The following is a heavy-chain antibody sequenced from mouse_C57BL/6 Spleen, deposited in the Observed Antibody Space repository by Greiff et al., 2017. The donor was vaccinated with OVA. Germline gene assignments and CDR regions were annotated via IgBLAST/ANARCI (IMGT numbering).Heavy chain of an antibody. V-gene: IGHV1-9*01. CDR3: ASYYRNLHFDY. CDR1: GYTFTGYW. J-gene: IGHJ2*01. D-gene: IGHD2-5*01. Sequence: QVQLQQSGAELMKPGASVKLSCKATGYTFTGYWIEWVKQRPGHGLEWIGEILPGSGSTNYNEKFKGKATFTADTYSNTAYMQHSSLTTEDSAIYYCASYYRNLHFDYWGQGTTLTVSS. CDR2: ILPGSGST.